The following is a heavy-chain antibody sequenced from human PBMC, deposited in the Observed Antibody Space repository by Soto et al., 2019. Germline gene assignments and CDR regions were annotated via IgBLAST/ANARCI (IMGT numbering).Heavy chain of an antibody. J-gene: IGHJ4*01. Sequence: EVQLVESGGDLVQPGGSLRLSCAASGFTFSRYWMSWVRQVPGKGLEWRANINQDGTDKYYVDSVKGRFTISRDNDKNSLYLQMNSRRAEDTAIYYCARALPTDEDYFDYWGHGTLVTVSP. V-gene: IGHV3-7*01. D-gene: IGHD1-1*01. CDR3: ARALPTDEDYFDY. CDR2: INQDGTDK. CDR1: GFTFSRYW.